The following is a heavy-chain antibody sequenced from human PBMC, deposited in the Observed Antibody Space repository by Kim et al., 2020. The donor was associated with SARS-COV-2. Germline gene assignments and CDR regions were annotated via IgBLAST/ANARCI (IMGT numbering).Heavy chain of an antibody. CDR1: GGSISSYY. V-gene: IGHV4-59*13. D-gene: IGHD2-15*01. J-gene: IGHJ5*02. CDR3: ARVYYCSGGSSDTGWFDP. Sequence: SETLSLTCTVSGGSISSYYWSWIRQPPGKGLEWIGYIYYSGSTNYNPSLKSRVTISVDTSKNQFSLKLSSVTAADTAVYYCARVYYCSGGSSDTGWFDPWGQGTLVTVSS. CDR2: IYYSGST.